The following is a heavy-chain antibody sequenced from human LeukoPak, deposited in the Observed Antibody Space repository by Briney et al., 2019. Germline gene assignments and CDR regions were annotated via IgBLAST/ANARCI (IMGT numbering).Heavy chain of an antibody. CDR1: GFDFSDYY. J-gene: IGHJ6*03. V-gene: IGHV3-11*04. CDR3: ARAGQLRYMDV. Sequence: GGTLRLSCAASGFDFSDYYMSWIRQAPGKGLEWISNIKTTGLTTYYADSVKGRFTISRDNAKNSLFLQMNSLRADDTAIYYCARAGQLRYMDVWGKGTAVTVSS. CDR2: IKTTGLTT.